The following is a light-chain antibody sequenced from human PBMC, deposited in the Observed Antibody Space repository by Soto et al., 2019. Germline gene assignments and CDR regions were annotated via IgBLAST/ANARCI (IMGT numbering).Light chain of an antibody. J-gene: IGKJ1*01. CDR3: QQLNSSPRT. V-gene: IGKV1-9*01. CDR2: AAS. Sequence: IQLTQSPSSLSASVGDRFTITCRASQGISSYLAWYQQKPGKAPKLLIYAASTLQSGVPSRFSGSGSGTDFTLTISSLQPEDFATYYCQQLNSSPRTFGQGTKVEIK. CDR1: QGISSY.